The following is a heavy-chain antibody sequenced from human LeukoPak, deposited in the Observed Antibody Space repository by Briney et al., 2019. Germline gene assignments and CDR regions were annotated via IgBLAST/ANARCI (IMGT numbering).Heavy chain of an antibody. CDR1: GFTFSSYW. D-gene: IGHD5-24*01. CDR3: AKERARWLQLGATFDY. CDR2: IYSGGST. Sequence: PGGSLRLSCAASGFTFSSYWMHWVRQAPGKGLEWVSVIYSGGSTYYADSVKGRFTISRDNSKNTLYLQMNSLRAEDTAVYYCAKERARWLQLGATFDYWGQGTLVTVSS. J-gene: IGHJ4*02. V-gene: IGHV3-53*01.